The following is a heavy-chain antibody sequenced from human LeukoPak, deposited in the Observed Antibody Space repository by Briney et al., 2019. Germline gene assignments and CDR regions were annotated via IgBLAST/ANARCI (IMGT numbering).Heavy chain of an antibody. D-gene: IGHD3-9*01. CDR1: GFTFSSYG. J-gene: IGHJ6*03. V-gene: IGHV3-30*02. CDR2: IRYDGSNK. CDR3: AKDDYDILTGIYYYYYMDV. Sequence: PGGSLRLPCAASGFTFSSYGMHWVRQAPGKGLEWVAFIRYDGSNKYYADSVKGRFTISRDNSKNTLYLQMNSLRAEDTAVYYCAKDDYDILTGIYYYYYMDVWGKGTTVTVSS.